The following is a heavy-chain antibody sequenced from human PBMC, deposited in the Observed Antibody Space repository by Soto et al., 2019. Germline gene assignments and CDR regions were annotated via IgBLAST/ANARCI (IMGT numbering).Heavy chain of an antibody. J-gene: IGHJ4*02. CDR2: IFNSGTT. CDR1: GASTVSHYH. Sequence: QVLLQESGPGLVKPSQTLSLTCPVSGASTVSHYHWTWIRQPPGKGLEWMGYIFNSGTTFYNPSLTSRLSISMDTSGNHFSLELRSVTAADTAVYYCALALGPTTGLDYWGQGTLVTVSS. CDR3: ALALGPTTGLDY. D-gene: IGHD1-26*01. V-gene: IGHV4-31*02.